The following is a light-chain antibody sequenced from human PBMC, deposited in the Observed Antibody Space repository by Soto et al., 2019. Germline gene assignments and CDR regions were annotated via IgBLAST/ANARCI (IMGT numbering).Light chain of an antibody. V-gene: IGKV1-5*01. Sequence: DIQLSQSPSILSASVGDRVTITCRASQGVRSWLAWYQQQPGKAPKLLIYYDSTLESGVPSRFSVGGSGTEYALTISSLQPEDFATYYCQQYNPHSLYSFGQGTKVES. CDR3: QQYNPHSLYS. J-gene: IGKJ2*01. CDR2: YDS. CDR1: QGVRSW.